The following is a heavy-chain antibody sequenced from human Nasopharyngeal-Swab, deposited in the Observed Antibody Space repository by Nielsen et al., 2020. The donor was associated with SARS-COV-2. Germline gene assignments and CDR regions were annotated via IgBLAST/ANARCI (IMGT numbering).Heavy chain of an antibody. CDR2: ISWNSGSI. J-gene: IGHJ4*02. CDR3: ACIAVAGTFY. D-gene: IGHD6-19*01. CDR1: GFTFDAYA. Sequence: GGSLRLSCAASGFTFDAYAMHWVRQAPGKGLEWVSGISWNSGSIGYADSVKGRFTISRDNAKNSLYLQMNSLRAEDTALYYCACIAVAGTFYWGQGTLVTVSS. V-gene: IGHV3-9*01.